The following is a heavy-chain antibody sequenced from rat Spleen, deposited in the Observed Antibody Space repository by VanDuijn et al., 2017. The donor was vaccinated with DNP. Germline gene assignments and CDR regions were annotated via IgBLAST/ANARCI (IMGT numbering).Heavy chain of an antibody. CDR3: SRSIAAIYYAMDA. J-gene: IGHJ4*01. CDR1: GFTFSNYA. Sequence: EVQLVESGGGLVQPGRSLKLSCAASGFTFSNYAMAWVRQAPTKGLEWVASISTGGGNTYYRDSVKGRFTVSRDNAKSSLYLQMDSLRSEETATYYCSRSIAAIYYAMDAWGQGTSVTVSS. D-gene: IGHD1-2*01. V-gene: IGHV5S11*01. CDR2: ISTGGGNT.